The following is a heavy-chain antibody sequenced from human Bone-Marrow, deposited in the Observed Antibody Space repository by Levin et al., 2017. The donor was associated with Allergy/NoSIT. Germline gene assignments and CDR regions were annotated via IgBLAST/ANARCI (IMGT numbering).Heavy chain of an antibody. Sequence: GESLKISCAASGFTFSTYNMNWVRQAPGKGLEWVSSISSSSSYVYSADSVKGRFTISRDNAKNSLYLQMSSLRAEDTAVYYCARGSSWYDTWYLGLWGRGTLVTVSS. CDR3: ARGSSWYDTWYLGL. D-gene: IGHD6-13*01. J-gene: IGHJ2*01. V-gene: IGHV3-21*01. CDR1: GFTFSTYN. CDR2: ISSSSSYV.